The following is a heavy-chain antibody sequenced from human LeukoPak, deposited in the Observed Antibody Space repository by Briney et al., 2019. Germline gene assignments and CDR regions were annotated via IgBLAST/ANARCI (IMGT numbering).Heavy chain of an antibody. D-gene: IGHD3-22*01. CDR2: IKQDGSEK. CDR1: RFTFSSYW. J-gene: IGHJ4*02. CDR3: AKELWYYYDSSGYYFDY. V-gene: IGHV3-7*01. Sequence: PGGSLRLSCAASRFTFSSYWMSWVGQAPAKGLEGVANIKQDGSEKYYVDSVKGRFTIYRDNAKNSLYLQMNSLRAEDTAVYYCAKELWYYYDSSGYYFDYWGQGTLVTVSS.